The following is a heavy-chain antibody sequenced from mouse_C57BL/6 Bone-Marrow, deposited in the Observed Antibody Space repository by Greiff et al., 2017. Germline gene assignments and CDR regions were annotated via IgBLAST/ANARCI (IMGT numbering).Heavy chain of an antibody. J-gene: IGHJ1*03. CDR3: ARCDYEGYFDV. D-gene: IGHD2-4*01. V-gene: IGHV1-49*01. Sequence: LQQSGAELVRPGPSVTLSCKVSYFAFMASALHWVKQRPGNGLEWIGSFTMYSDATEYSENFKGKATLTANTTSVTTYMELSSLTSEDSAVYYCARCDYEGYFDVWGTGTTVTVSS. CDR1: YFAFMASA. CDR2: FTMYSDAT.